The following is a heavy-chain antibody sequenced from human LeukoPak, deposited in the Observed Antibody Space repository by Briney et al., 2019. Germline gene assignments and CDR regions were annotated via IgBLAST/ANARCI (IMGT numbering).Heavy chain of an antibody. D-gene: IGHD3-10*01. CDR2: MNPNSGNT. V-gene: IGHV1-8*01. J-gene: IGHJ5*02. Sequence: ASVKVSCKASGYIFTSYDIMWVRQAAGQGVEWMGWMNPNSGNTGHAQKFQGRVTITRKTSISTAYMELSSLRSDDTTVYNCARGIRPLLWFGDWGQGTLVTVSS. CDR3: ARGIRPLLWFGD. CDR1: GYIFTSYD.